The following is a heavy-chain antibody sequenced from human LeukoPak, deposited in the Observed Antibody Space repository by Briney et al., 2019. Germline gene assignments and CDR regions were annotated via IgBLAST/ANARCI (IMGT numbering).Heavy chain of an antibody. V-gene: IGHV3-7*01. J-gene: IGHJ6*03. D-gene: IGHD2-15*01. Sequence: GGSLRLSCAASGFTFSDYWMICVRQAPGEGLEWVADIKHDGSDKYFVDSVKGRFTISRENAKNSLHLQRSRLRGEDTAVYYCARLYCGGGTCYSYYMDVWGKGTTVTVSS. CDR1: GFTFSDYW. CDR3: ARLYCGGGTCYSYYMDV. CDR2: IKHDGSDK.